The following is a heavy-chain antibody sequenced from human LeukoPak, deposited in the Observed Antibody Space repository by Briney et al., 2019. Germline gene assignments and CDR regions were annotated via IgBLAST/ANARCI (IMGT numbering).Heavy chain of an antibody. CDR2: ISAYNGNT. Sequence: ASVKVSCKASGGTFSSYAISWVRQAPGQGLEWMGWISAYNGNTNYAQKLQGRVTMTTDTSTSTAYMELRSLRSDDTAVYYCARSDIVVVPATDYWGQGTLVTVSS. D-gene: IGHD2-2*01. V-gene: IGHV1-18*01. J-gene: IGHJ4*02. CDR1: GGTFSSYA. CDR3: ARSDIVVVPATDY.